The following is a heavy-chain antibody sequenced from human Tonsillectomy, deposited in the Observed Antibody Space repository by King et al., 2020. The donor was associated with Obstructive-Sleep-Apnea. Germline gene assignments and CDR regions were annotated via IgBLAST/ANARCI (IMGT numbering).Heavy chain of an antibody. J-gene: IGHJ4*02. V-gene: IGHV3-23*04. CDR3: AALSVRRHGHLDY. Sequence: VQLVESGGGLVQPGGSLRLSCAASGFTFSNYVMTWVRQAPGKGLEWVSAVAGSNGSGDDGNIYYTRSVQGRLTISRDNSKNTLFLQMNSLRVEDTALYFCAALSVRRHGHLDYWGQGTLVTVS. CDR1: GFTFSNYV. CDR2: VAGSNGSGDDGNI. D-gene: IGHD5-24*01.